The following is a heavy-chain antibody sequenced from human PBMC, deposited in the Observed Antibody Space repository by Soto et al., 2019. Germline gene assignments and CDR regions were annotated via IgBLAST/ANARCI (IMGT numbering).Heavy chain of an antibody. V-gene: IGHV4-31*03. CDR3: ARVPSGRGDLVDS. CDR1: GGSISSGGYY. J-gene: IGHJ4*02. CDR2: IYDSGST. Sequence: SETLSLTCTVPGGSISSGGYYWSWIRQHPGKGLEWIGSIYDSGSTYYNPSLKSRVTISVDTSKNQFSLKLTSVTAADTAVYYCARVPSGRGDLVDSWGQGTLVTVSS. D-gene: IGHD3-16*01.